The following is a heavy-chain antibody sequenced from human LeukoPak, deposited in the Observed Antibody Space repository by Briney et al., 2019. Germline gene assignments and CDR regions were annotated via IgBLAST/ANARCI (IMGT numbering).Heavy chain of an antibody. J-gene: IGHJ4*02. V-gene: IGHV4-59*08. CDR1: GGSTSSYY. D-gene: IGHD1-26*01. CDR3: AKWWELLWDYFDY. CDR2: IYYSGST. Sequence: PSETLSLTCTVSGGSTSSYYWSWIRQPPGKGLEWIGYIYYSGSTNYNPSLKSRVTISVDTSKNQFSLNLNSVTAEDTAVYYCAKWWELLWDYFDYWGQGTLVTVSS.